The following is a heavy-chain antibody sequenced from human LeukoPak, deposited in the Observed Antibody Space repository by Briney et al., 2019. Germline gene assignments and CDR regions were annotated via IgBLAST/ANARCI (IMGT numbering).Heavy chain of an antibody. J-gene: IGHJ5*02. CDR1: GFTFDDYT. Sequence: PGGSLRLSCAASGFTFDDYTMHWARQTPGKGLEWVSLISWDGGSTYYADSVKGRFTISRDNSKNSLYLQMNSLRTEDTALYYCTTGGAVLAVLRGWFDPWGQGTLVTVSS. CDR2: ISWDGGST. D-gene: IGHD2-8*02. CDR3: TTGGAVLAVLRGWFDP. V-gene: IGHV3-43*01.